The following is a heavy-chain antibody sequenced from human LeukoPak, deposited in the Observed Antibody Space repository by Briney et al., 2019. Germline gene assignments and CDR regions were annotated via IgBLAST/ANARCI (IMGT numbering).Heavy chain of an antibody. CDR1: GFTFSSYS. CDR3: AREGAWGYYYDSSGYINAGYFDY. V-gene: IGHV3-21*01. Sequence: KSGGALRISCAASGFTFSSYSMNWVRQAPGKGLEWVSSISSSSSYIYYADSVKGRFTISRDNAKNSLYLQMNSLRAEDTAVYYCAREGAWGYYYDSSGYINAGYFDYWGQGTLVTVSS. J-gene: IGHJ4*02. CDR2: ISSSSSYI. D-gene: IGHD3-22*01.